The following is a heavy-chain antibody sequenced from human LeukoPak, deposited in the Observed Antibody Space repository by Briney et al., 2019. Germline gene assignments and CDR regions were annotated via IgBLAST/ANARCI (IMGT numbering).Heavy chain of an antibody. CDR2: IYYSGST. CDR3: ARYSSGWRGNWFDP. V-gene: IGHV4-59*01. Sequence: SETLSLTCTVSGGSISSYYWSWIRQPPGKGLEWIGYIYYSGSTNYNPSLKSRATISVDTSKNQFSLKLSSVTAADTAVYYCARYSSGWRGNWFDPWGQGTLVTVSS. J-gene: IGHJ5*02. CDR1: GGSISSYY. D-gene: IGHD6-19*01.